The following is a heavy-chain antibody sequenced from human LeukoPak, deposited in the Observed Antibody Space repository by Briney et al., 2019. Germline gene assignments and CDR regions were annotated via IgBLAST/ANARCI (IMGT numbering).Heavy chain of an antibody. D-gene: IGHD3-9*01. CDR1: GGSISSYY. V-gene: IGHV4-59*08. Sequence: SETLSLTCTVSGGSISSYYWSWIRQPPGKGLEWIGYIYYSGSTNYNPSLKSRVTISVDTSKNQFSLKLSSVTAADTAVYYCARHVNDILTGYYNSFDYWGQGTLVTVSS. J-gene: IGHJ4*02. CDR3: ARHVNDILTGYYNSFDY. CDR2: IYYSGST.